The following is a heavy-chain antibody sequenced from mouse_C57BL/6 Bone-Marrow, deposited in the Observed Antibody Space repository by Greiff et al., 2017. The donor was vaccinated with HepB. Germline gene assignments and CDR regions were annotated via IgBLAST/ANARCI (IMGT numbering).Heavy chain of an antibody. CDR3: ARSLITTVVATRFAY. CDR1: GYAFTNYL. CDR2: INPGSGGT. J-gene: IGHJ3*01. Sequence: QVQLQQSGAELVRPGTSVKVSCKASGYAFTNYLIEWVKQRPGQGLEWIGVINPGSGGTNYNEKFKGKATLTADKSSSTAYMQLSSLTSEDSAVYFCARSLITTVVATRFAYWGQGTLVTVSA. D-gene: IGHD1-1*01. V-gene: IGHV1-54*01.